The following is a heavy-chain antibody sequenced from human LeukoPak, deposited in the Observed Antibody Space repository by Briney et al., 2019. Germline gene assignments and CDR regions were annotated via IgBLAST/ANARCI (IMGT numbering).Heavy chain of an antibody. Sequence: SETLSLTCTVSGGSISSYYWSWIRQPPRKGLEWIGYIYYSGSTNYNPSLKSRVTMSVDTSKNQFSLKLSSVTAADTAIYYCARSVSSGWYAFDSWGQGTLVTVSS. CDR3: ARSVSSGWYAFDS. V-gene: IGHV4-59*12. J-gene: IGHJ4*02. CDR1: GGSISSYY. CDR2: IYYSGST. D-gene: IGHD6-19*01.